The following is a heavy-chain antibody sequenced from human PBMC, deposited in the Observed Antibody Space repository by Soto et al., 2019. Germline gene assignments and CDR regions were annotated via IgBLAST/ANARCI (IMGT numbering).Heavy chain of an antibody. V-gene: IGHV3-30*18. CDR3: AKDRRGKNFDY. J-gene: IGHJ4*02. Sequence: GGSLRLSCAASGFTFSSYGMHWVRQAPGKGLEWVAVISYDGSNKYYADSVKGRFTISRDNSKNTLYLQMNSLRAEDTAVYYCAKDRRGKNFDYWGQGTLVTVSS. CDR1: GFTFSSYG. CDR2: ISYDGSNK.